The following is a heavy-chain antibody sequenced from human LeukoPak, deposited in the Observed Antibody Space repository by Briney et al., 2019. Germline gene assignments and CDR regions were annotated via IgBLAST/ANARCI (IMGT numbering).Heavy chain of an antibody. D-gene: IGHD1-14*01. CDR3: ARGRSRHYYYMDV. Sequence: GGSLRLSCAASGFTFSSYWMSWVRQAPGKGLEWVANIKQDGSEKYYVDSVKGRFTISRDNAKNSLYLQMNSLRAEDTAVYYCARGRSRHYYYMDVWGKGTTVTVSS. CDR1: GFTFSSYW. J-gene: IGHJ6*03. V-gene: IGHV3-7*01. CDR2: IKQDGSEK.